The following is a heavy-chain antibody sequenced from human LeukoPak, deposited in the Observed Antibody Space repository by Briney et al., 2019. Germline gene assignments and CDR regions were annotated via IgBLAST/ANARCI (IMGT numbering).Heavy chain of an antibody. D-gene: IGHD3-10*01. CDR2: INPNSGGT. CDR3: ARAEYYYGPVNHPYYFDY. V-gene: IGHV1-2*04. J-gene: IGHJ4*02. Sequence: ASVKVSCKASGYTFTGYYMHWVRQAPGQGLEWMGWINPNSGGTNYAQKFQGWVTMTRDTSISTAYMELSRLRSDDTAMYYCARAEYYYGPVNHPYYFDYWGQGTLVTVSS. CDR1: GYTFTGYY.